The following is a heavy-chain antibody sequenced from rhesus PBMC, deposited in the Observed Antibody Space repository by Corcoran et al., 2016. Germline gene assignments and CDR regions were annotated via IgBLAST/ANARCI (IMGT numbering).Heavy chain of an antibody. CDR2: INGYRGNT. CDR3: TSPVRYRFDV. Sequence: QVQLQESGPGLVKPSETLSLTCAVFGGSFRSYWWNWIRQPPGKGLEWIGEINGYRGNTHYTPSLQSRFTISLDVSKNQFSLRLTSVTAADAAVYYCTSPVRYRFDVWGPGVLVSVSS. D-gene: IGHD3-9*01. J-gene: IGHJ5-1*01. V-gene: IGHV4-80*01. CDR1: GGSFRSYW.